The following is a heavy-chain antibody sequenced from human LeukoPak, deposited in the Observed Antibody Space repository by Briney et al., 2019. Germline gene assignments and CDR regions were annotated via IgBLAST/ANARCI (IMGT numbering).Heavy chain of an antibody. D-gene: IGHD3-3*01. CDR1: FAFSNYW. CDR3: ATWDFWSGYRFES. V-gene: IGHV3-7*01. CDR2: IKQDRSEK. J-gene: IGHJ4*02. Sequence: FAFSNYWVMWVRQVPGKGLAWVANIKQDRSEKYYLDSVKGRFTISRDNAKNSLYLQMNSLRAEDTAVYYCATWDFWSGYRFESWGQGTLVTVSS.